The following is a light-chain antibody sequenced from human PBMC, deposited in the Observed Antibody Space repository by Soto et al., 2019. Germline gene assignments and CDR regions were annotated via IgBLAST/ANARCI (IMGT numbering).Light chain of an antibody. CDR3: QQSHDTPPT. CDR1: LRSSRY. V-gene: IGKV1-39*01. Sequence: IQMTQSPSSLAASVLGGVGISCLASLRSSRYVNWYQQKPGKAPKLLIYVASSLHSGVPSRFSGSGSGTHFTLTISSLQPEDFAIYYCQQSHDTPPTFGQGTKVDIK. CDR2: VAS. J-gene: IGKJ1*01.